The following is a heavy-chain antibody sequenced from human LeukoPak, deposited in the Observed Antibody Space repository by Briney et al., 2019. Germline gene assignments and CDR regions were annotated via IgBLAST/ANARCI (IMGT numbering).Heavy chain of an antibody. D-gene: IGHD1-14*01. CDR1: GYTFTDYY. Sequence: ASVKDSCKASGYTFTDYYMHSVRPAPGQGLEWMGRINPNSGGTNYAQNFQGGVTMTRDTPIRTAYMSLRKLRSDDTAVYVCARDITLTSRGDLYYWGQVALVTFAS. CDR3: ARDITLTSRGDLYY. V-gene: IGHV1-2*06. CDR2: INPNSGGT. J-gene: IGHJ4*01.